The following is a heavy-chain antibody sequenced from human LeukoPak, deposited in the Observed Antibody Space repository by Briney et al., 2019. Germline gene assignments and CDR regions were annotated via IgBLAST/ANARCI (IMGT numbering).Heavy chain of an antibody. V-gene: IGHV3-21*01. Sequence: KPGGSLRLSCAASGFTFSTYSMFWVRQAPGKGLEWVSAISGNSYHIYYADSVKGRFTISRDNAKNSLYLQMNSLRGEDTAVYYCASSTLGYFDYWGHGTLVTVSS. CDR1: GFTFSTYS. CDR3: ASSTLGYFDY. CDR2: ISGNSYHI. D-gene: IGHD7-27*01. J-gene: IGHJ4*01.